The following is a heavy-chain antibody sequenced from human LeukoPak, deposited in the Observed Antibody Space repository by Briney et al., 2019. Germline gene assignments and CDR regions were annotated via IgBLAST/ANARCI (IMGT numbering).Heavy chain of an antibody. V-gene: IGHV1-69*01. CDR1: VCTFSSYA. J-gene: IGHJ4*02. CDR2: IIPIFGTA. CDR3: ARPPGNSYGTQGEADY. D-gene: IGHD5-18*01. Sequence: SVKVSCKASVCTFSSYAISWVRQAPGQGLEWMGGIIPIFGTANYAQKFQGRVTITADESTHTAYMELSSMRSEDTAVYYCARPPGNSYGTQGEADYWGQGTLVTVSS.